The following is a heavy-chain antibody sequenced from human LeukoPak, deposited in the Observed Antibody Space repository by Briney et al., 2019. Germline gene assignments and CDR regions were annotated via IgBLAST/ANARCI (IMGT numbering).Heavy chain of an antibody. CDR2: ISSSSSYI. Sequence: GGSLRLSCAASGFTFSSYGMHWVRQAPGKGLEWVSSISSSSSYIYYADSVKGRFTISRDNAKNSLYLQMNSLRAEDTAVYYCARGADYDILTGYSSGPFDYWGQGTLVTVSS. CDR1: GFTFSSYG. J-gene: IGHJ4*02. V-gene: IGHV3-21*01. D-gene: IGHD3-9*01. CDR3: ARGADYDILTGYSSGPFDY.